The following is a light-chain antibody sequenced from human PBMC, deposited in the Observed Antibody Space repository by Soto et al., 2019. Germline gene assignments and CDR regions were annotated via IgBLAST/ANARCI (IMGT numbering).Light chain of an antibody. J-gene: IGKJ1*01. Sequence: DIQMTQSPSTLSASVGDRVTITCRASQSTSTWLAWYQQRPGKTPKLLISEASKLESEVPSRFRGSGSGKEFTNSISSLKTDDFATYYCQQYITYPYAFGQGTKKEIK. CDR2: EAS. CDR3: QQYITYPYA. V-gene: IGKV1-5*03. CDR1: QSTSTW.